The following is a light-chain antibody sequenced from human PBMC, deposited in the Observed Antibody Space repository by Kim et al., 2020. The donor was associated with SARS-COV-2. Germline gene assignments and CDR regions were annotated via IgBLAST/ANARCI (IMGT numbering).Light chain of an antibody. V-gene: IGLV3-1*01. CDR3: QAWDSSTAFWV. Sequence: PGQTASITCSGDKLGDKDVCWYEQKAGQSPVLVMYQDSKRPSGIPERMYGSNSGNTATLTISGTQAMDEADYYCQAWDSSTAFWVFGGGTQLTVL. J-gene: IGLJ3*02. CDR1: KLGDKD. CDR2: QDS.